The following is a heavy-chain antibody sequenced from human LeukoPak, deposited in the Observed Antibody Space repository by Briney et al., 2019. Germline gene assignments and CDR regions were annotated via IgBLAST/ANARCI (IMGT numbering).Heavy chain of an antibody. J-gene: IGHJ4*02. D-gene: IGHD3-22*01. CDR2: ISSSGSTI. CDR3: ARVKDSSGYSLDY. CDR1: GFTFSDYY. V-gene: IGHV3-11*04. Sequence: PGGSLRLSCAASGFTFSDYYMTWIRQAPGKGLEWVSYISSSGSTIYYADSVKGRFTISRDNAKNSLYLQMNSLRAEDTAVYYCARVKDSSGYSLDYWGQGTLVTVSS.